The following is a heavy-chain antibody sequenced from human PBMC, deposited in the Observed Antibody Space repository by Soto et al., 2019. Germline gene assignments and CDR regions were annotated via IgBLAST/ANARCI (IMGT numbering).Heavy chain of an antibody. CDR1: GGTFSSYT. J-gene: IGHJ6*02. D-gene: IGHD4-17*01. CDR2: IIPILGIA. Sequence: QVQLVQSGAEVKKPGSSVKVSCKASGGTFSSYTISWVRQAPGQGLEWMGRIIPILGIANYAQKFQGRVTITADKSTSTAYMELSSLRSEDTAVYYCARDRHDYGDYRLTDYYYGRDVWGQGTTVTVSS. V-gene: IGHV1-69*08. CDR3: ARDRHDYGDYRLTDYYYGRDV.